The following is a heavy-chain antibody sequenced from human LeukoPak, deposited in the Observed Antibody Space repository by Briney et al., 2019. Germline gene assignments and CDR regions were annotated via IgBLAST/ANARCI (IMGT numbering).Heavy chain of an antibody. CDR3: ARRAVPRHWNFLDYYYMDV. Sequence: GESLKISCKGSGYSFTSYWIGWVRQMPGKGLEWMGIIYPGDSDTRYSPSFQGQVTISADKSISTAYLQWSSLKASDTAMYYCARRAVPRHWNFLDYYYMDVWGKGTTVTVSS. J-gene: IGHJ6*03. V-gene: IGHV5-51*01. CDR1: GYSFTSYW. D-gene: IGHD1-7*01. CDR2: IYPGDSDT.